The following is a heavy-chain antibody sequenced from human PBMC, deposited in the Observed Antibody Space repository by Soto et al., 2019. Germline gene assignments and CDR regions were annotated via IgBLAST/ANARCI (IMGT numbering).Heavy chain of an antibody. CDR3: ARDLPYYESSGYYPDFDY. Sequence: GGSLRLSCAASGFTFSSYSMNWVRQAPGKGLEWVSSISSSGNSIYYADSVKGRFTISRGNAKNAVVLQMNSLRAEDTAVYYCARDLPYYESSGYYPDFDYWGQGTLVTVSS. CDR2: ISSSGNSI. D-gene: IGHD3-22*01. J-gene: IGHJ4*02. V-gene: IGHV3-21*01. CDR1: GFTFSSYS.